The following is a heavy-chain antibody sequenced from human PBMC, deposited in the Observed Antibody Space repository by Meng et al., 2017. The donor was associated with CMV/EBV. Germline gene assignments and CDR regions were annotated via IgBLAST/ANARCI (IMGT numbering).Heavy chain of an antibody. CDR3: ARDLKYYYDSSGHYGMDV. V-gene: IGHV4-61*01. CDR2: IYYSGST. CDR1: GGSVSSGSYY. J-gene: IGHJ6*02. D-gene: IGHD3-22*01. Sequence: LRLSCTVSGGSVSSGSYYWSWLRQPPGKGLEWIGYIYYSGSTNYNPSLKSRVTISVDTSKNQFSLKLSSVTAADTAVYYCARDLKYYYDSSGHYGMDVWGQGTTVTVSS.